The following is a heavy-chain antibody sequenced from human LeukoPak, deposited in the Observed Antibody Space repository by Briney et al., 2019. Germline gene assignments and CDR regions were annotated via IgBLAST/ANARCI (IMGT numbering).Heavy chain of an antibody. CDR2: MNPNSGNT. J-gene: IGHJ4*02. V-gene: IGHV1-8*01. CDR3: ARGFPRGTMVRGVITRWFDY. CDR1: GYTFTSYD. Sequence: ASVKVSCKASGYTFTSYDINWVRQAPGQGLEWMGWMNPNSGNTGYAQKFQGRVTMTRNTSISAAYMELSSLRSEDTAVYYCARGFPRGTMVRGVITRWFDYWGQGTLVTVSS. D-gene: IGHD3-10*01.